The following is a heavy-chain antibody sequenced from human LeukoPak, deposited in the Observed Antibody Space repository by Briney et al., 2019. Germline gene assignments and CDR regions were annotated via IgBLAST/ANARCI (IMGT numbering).Heavy chain of an antibody. CDR1: GYSISSGYY. CDR3: ARGEPAARYYPNWFDP. J-gene: IGHJ5*02. Sequence: SETLSLNCAVSGYSISSGYYWGWIRQPPGKGLEWIGSIYHSGSTYYNPSLKSRVTISVDTSKNQFSLKLSSVTAADTAVYYCARGEPAARYYPNWFDPWGQGTLVTVSS. CDR2: IYHSGST. D-gene: IGHD2-2*01. V-gene: IGHV4-38-2*01.